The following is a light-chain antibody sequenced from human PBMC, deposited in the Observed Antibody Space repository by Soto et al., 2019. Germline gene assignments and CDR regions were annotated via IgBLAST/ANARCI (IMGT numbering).Light chain of an antibody. Sequence: SVLTQPPSASGSPGQSITISCTGTSSDIGGYKYVSWYQQHPGKAPKLMIYEVNKWPSGVPDRFSGSKSGNTASLTVSGLQAEDEADYYCSSYAGSSNVFGTGTKVTVL. J-gene: IGLJ1*01. V-gene: IGLV2-8*01. CDR2: EVN. CDR1: SSDIGGYKY. CDR3: SSYAGSSNV.